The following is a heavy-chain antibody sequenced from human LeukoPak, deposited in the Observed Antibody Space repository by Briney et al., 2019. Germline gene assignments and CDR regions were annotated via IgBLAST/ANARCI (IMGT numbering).Heavy chain of an antibody. D-gene: IGHD4-17*01. J-gene: IGHJ6*02. CDR3: ATPTGPPHYYYYGMDV. CDR2: IYSGGST. CDR1: GFTVSSNY. V-gene: IGHV3-66*01. Sequence: PGGSLRLSCAASGFTVSSNYMSWVRQAPGKGLEWVSVIYSGGSTYYADSVKGRFTISRDNSKNTLYLQMNSLRAEDTAVYYCATPTGPPHYYYYGMDVWGQGTTVTVSS.